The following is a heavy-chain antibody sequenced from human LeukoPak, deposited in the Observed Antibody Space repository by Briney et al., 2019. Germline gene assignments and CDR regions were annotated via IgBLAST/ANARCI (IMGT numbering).Heavy chain of an antibody. J-gene: IGHJ4*02. CDR2: IKQDGSEK. D-gene: IGHD3-16*01. CDR1: GFTFSSYW. Sequence: GGSLRLSCAASGFTFSSYWMSWVRQAPGKGLEWVANIKQDGSEKYYVDSVKGRFTISRDNAKNSLYLQMNSLRAEDTAVYYCAREQNYVWGSGDYWGQGTLVTVSS. V-gene: IGHV3-7*01. CDR3: AREQNYVWGSGDY.